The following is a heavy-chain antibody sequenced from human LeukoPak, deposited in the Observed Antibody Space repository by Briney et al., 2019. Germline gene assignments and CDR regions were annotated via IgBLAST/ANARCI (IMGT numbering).Heavy chain of an antibody. CDR3: ARVSHYGSGYYYTLAY. CDR1: GFTFSSYG. CDR2: IWYDGSNK. D-gene: IGHD3-10*01. J-gene: IGHJ4*02. Sequence: GGSLRLSCAASGFTFSSYGMHWVRQAPGKGLEWVAVIWYDGSNKYYADSVKGRFTISRDNSKNTLYLQMNSLRAEDTAVYYCARVSHYGSGYYYTLAYWGQGTLVTVSS. V-gene: IGHV3-33*01.